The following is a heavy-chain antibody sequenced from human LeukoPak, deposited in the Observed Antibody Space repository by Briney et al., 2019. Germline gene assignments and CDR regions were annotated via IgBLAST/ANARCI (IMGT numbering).Heavy chain of an antibody. Sequence: GGSLRLSGAASGFTFSSYGMHWVRQAPGKGLEWVAVISYDGSNKYYADSVKGRFTISRDNSKNTLYLQMNSLRAEDTDVYYCAKGDGIAVLGYWGQGTLVTVSS. J-gene: IGHJ4*02. CDR1: GFTFSSYG. CDR3: AKGDGIAVLGY. D-gene: IGHD6-19*01. CDR2: ISYDGSNK. V-gene: IGHV3-30*18.